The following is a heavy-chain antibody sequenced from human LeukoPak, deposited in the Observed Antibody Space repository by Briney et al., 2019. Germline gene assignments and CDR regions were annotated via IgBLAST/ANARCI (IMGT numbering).Heavy chain of an antibody. Sequence: ASVKVSCKASGYTFTNFGISWLRQAPGQGLEWMGWIFANNGNTNYAQKLQGRVTMTTDTSMSTAYMELRSLRSHDTPVYYCARGDGDFWGQGTLVTVSS. CDR3: ARGDGDF. D-gene: IGHD5-24*01. CDR1: GYTFTNFG. CDR2: IFANNGNT. V-gene: IGHV1-18*01. J-gene: IGHJ4*02.